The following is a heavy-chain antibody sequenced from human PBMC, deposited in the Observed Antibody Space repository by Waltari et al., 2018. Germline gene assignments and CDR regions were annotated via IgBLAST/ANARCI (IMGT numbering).Heavy chain of an antibody. CDR3: ARDRGSSWYGDFDY. CDR1: GGPFRGSA. CDR2: IIPIFGTA. Sequence: QVQLVQSGAEVKKPGSSVKVSCKASGGPFRGSAISRVRQAPGQGLEWMGRIIPIFGTANYAQKFQGRVTITADESTSTAYMELSSLRSEDTAVYYCARDRGSSWYGDFDYWGQGTLVTVSS. D-gene: IGHD6-13*01. J-gene: IGHJ4*02. V-gene: IGHV1-69*15.